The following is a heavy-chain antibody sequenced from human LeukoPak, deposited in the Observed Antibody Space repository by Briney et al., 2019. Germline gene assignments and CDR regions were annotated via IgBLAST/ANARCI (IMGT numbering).Heavy chain of an antibody. CDR3: AKDVTGIAGYYMDV. D-gene: IGHD6-13*01. Sequence: GGSLRLSCAASGFTFSSYWMHWVRQAPGKGLEWVSAISGSGGSTYYADSVKGRFTISRDNSKNTLYLQMNSLRAEDTAVYYCAKDVTGIAGYYMDVWGKGTTVTVSS. CDR1: GFTFSSYW. J-gene: IGHJ6*03. V-gene: IGHV3-23*01. CDR2: ISGSGGST.